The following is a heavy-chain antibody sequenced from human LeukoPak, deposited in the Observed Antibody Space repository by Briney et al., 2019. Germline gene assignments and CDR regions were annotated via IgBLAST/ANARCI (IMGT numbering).Heavy chain of an antibody. CDR2: INAGNGNT. CDR3: ARGSSGCPRYFDY. D-gene: IGHD3-22*01. CDR1: GYTFTSYA. J-gene: IGHJ4*02. V-gene: IGHV1-3*01. Sequence: GASVQVSCKACGYTFTSYALHGVRQAPARKVAGVGWINAGNGNTKYSQKFQGRVTITRDTSASTAHMKLSSLRSEDTAVYYCARGSSGCPRYFDYWGQGTLVTVSS.